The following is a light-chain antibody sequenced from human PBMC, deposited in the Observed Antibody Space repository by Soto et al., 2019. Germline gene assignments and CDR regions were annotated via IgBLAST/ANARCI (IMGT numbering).Light chain of an antibody. V-gene: IGKV3-15*01. CDR3: QQYNNWPPLT. CDR1: QSVSIN. J-gene: IGKJ4*01. CDR2: GAS. Sequence: EIVMTQSPATLSVSPGERATLSCRASQSVSINLAWYQQKPGQAPRLLIYGASTRATGIPARFSGSGSGTELTLTISSLQSEDFAVYYCQQYNNWPPLTFGRGTKVEIK.